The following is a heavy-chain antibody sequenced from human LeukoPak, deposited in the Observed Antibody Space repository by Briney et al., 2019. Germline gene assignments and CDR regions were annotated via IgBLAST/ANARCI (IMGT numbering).Heavy chain of an antibody. J-gene: IGHJ4*02. D-gene: IGHD4-17*01. CDR3: ARLDYGDESYFDY. V-gene: IGHV4-39*01. Sequence: PSETLSLTCTVSGGSISSSSYYWGWIRQPPGKGLEWLGSIYYSGSTYYNPSLKSRVTISVDTSKNQCSLKLSSVTAADTAVYYCARLDYGDESYFDYWGQGTLVTVSS. CDR1: GGSISSSSYY. CDR2: IYYSGST.